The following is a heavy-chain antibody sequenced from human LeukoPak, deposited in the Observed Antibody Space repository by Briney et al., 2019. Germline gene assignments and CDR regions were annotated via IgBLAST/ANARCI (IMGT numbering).Heavy chain of an antibody. Sequence: PSETLSLTCTVFGGSISSYYWSWIRQPPGKGLEWIGYIYYSGSTNYNPSLKSRVTISVDTSKNQFSLKLSSVTAADTAVYYCARGSAYCGGDCYSGWGQGTLVTVSS. CDR1: GGSISSYY. CDR3: ARGSAYCGGDCYSG. J-gene: IGHJ4*02. D-gene: IGHD2-21*02. V-gene: IGHV4-59*01. CDR2: IYYSGST.